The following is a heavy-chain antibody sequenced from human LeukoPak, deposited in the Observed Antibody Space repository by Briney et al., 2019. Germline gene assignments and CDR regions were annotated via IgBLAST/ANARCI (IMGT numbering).Heavy chain of an antibody. CDR1: GFPLSTSGVG. Sequence: SGPTLVKPTQTRTLTCTFPGFPLSTSGVGVDWIRQPPGKALEWLALIYWNDDQRYRTSLKSRLNITKDTSKSQVVLTMTNLNPVDASTYYCAHKSSNSGLSAGYYYYGMDVWGQGTTVTVSS. D-gene: IGHD2-2*01. V-gene: IGHV2-5*01. J-gene: IGHJ6*02. CDR3: AHKSSNSGLSAGYYYYGMDV. CDR2: IYWNDDQ.